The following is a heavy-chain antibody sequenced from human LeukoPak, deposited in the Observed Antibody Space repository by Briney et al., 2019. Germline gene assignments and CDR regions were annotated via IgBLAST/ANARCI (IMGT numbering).Heavy chain of an antibody. CDR3: AREPTTVTPGY. D-gene: IGHD4-17*01. CDR1: GFTFSSYW. Sequence: GGSLRLSCAASGFTFSSYWMHWVRQAPGKGLVWVSRINSDGSGTIYADSVQGRFTISRDNAKNTLYLQMNSLRAEDTAVYYCAREPTTVTPGYWGQGTLVTVSS. V-gene: IGHV3-74*01. J-gene: IGHJ4*02. CDR2: INSDGSGT.